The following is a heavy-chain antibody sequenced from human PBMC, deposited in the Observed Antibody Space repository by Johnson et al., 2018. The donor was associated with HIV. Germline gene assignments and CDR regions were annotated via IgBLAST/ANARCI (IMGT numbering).Heavy chain of an antibody. Sequence: VQLVESGGDLVKPGGSLRLSCAASGFTFSDAWMNWVRQAPGKGLEWVSVIYSGGSTYYAYSVMGRFTISRDNFKNTLYLQMNSLRAEDTAVYYCVREGEVGRAFDIWGQGTMVTVSS. CDR2: IYSGGST. V-gene: IGHV3-66*02. J-gene: IGHJ3*02. CDR1: GFTFSDAW. D-gene: IGHD3-16*01. CDR3: VREGEVGRAFDI.